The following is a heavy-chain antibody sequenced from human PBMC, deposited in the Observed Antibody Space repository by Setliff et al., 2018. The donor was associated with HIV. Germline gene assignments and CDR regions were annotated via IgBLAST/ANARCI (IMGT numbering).Heavy chain of an antibody. Sequence: SCAASGLIFGDIEMNWVRQAPGKGLEWVSYISGSDDTVLYAESVKGRFSVSRDNADNSLSLQMNGLRDDDTAVYFCVTSSPPDDYGDLGGIDHWGQGTLVTVSS. D-gene: IGHD4-17*01. CDR3: VTSSPPDDYGDLGGIDH. CDR1: GLIFGDIE. CDR2: ISGSDDTV. V-gene: IGHV3-48*03. J-gene: IGHJ4*02.